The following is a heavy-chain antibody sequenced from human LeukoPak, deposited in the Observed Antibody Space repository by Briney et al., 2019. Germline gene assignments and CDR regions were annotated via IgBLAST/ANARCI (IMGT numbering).Heavy chain of an antibody. CDR1: GYTFTSYY. D-gene: IGHD3-3*01. CDR3: ARAGVDYDFWSGCDAFDI. J-gene: IGHJ3*02. Sequence: ASVKVSCKASGYTFTSYYMHWVRQAPGQGLEWMGIINPSGGSTSYAQKFQGRVTMTRDMSTSTVYMELSSLRSEDTAVYYCARAGVDYDFWSGCDAFDIWGQGTMVTVSS. CDR2: INPSGGST. V-gene: IGHV1-46*01.